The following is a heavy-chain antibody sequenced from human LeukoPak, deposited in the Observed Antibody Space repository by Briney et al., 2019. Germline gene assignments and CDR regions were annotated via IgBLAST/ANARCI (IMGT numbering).Heavy chain of an antibody. CDR3: ARDDMATIPLGY. V-gene: IGHV1-69*05. CDR1: GGTFSSYA. J-gene: IGHJ4*02. Sequence: ASVKVSCKASGGTFSSYAISWVRHAPGQGLEWMGRIIPIFGTANYAQKFPGRVTITTDESTSTAYMELHRLRSEDTAVYYCARDDMATIPLGYWGQGTLVTVSS. D-gene: IGHD5-24*01. CDR2: IIPIFGTA.